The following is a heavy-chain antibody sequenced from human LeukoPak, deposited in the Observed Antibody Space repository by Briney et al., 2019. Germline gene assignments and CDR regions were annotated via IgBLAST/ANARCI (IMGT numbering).Heavy chain of an antibody. CDR3: ARDDAVYPAHFDY. D-gene: IGHD2-8*01. CDR1: GGSISTYF. CDR2: IYYSGST. Sequence: SETLSLTCSVSGGSISTYFWSWIRQPPGKGLEWIGSIYYSGSTYYNPSLKSRVTISVDASKNQFSLKLSSVTAADTAVYYCARDDAVYPAHFDYWGQGTLVTVSS. V-gene: IGHV4-39*01. J-gene: IGHJ4*02.